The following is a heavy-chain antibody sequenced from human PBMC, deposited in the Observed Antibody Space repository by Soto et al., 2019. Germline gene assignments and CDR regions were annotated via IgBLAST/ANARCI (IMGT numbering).Heavy chain of an antibody. Sequence: ASVKVSCKASGYTFTSYYMHWVRQAPGQGLEWMGIINPSAGSTSYAQKFQGRVTMTRDTSTNTVYMELSSLRSEDTAVYYCARDTNTVRFYDSSGYLNWFDPWGQGTLVTVSS. J-gene: IGHJ5*02. D-gene: IGHD3-22*01. V-gene: IGHV1-46*03. CDR1: GYTFTSYY. CDR2: INPSAGST. CDR3: ARDTNTVRFYDSSGYLNWFDP.